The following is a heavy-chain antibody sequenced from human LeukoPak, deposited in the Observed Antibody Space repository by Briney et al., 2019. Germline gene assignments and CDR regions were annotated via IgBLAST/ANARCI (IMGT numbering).Heavy chain of an antibody. J-gene: IGHJ5*02. CDR2: IYYSGST. CDR3: ASLVVITYNWFDP. CDR1: GGSISSSSYY. Sequence: PSETLSLTCTVSGGSISSSSYYWGWIRQPPGKGLEWIGSIYYSGSTYYNPSLKSRVTISVDTSKNQFSLKLSSVTAADTAVYYCASLVVITYNWFDPRGQGTLVTVSS. D-gene: IGHD3-22*01. V-gene: IGHV4-39*01.